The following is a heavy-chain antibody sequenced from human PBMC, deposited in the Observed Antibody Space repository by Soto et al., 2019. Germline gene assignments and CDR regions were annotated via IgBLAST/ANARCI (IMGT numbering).Heavy chain of an antibody. Sequence: EVHLVESRGGLVKPGGSLRLSCAASGFTFASAWMSWVLQAPGKGLEWLGRIKRKSDGGTADYAAPVKGRLTISRDDSKNTLYLPVNSLTTEDTAVYYCSTYRMWARDPSFVNFEIWGQGTMVTVSS. CDR2: IKRKSDGGTA. CDR3: STYRMWARDPSFVNFEI. J-gene: IGHJ3*02. CDR1: GFTFASAW. V-gene: IGHV3-15*05. D-gene: IGHD1-26*01.